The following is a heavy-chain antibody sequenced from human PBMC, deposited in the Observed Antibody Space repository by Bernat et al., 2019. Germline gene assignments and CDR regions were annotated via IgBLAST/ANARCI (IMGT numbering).Heavy chain of an antibody. V-gene: IGHV1-69*08. J-gene: IGHJ4*02. Sequence: QVQLVQSGAEVKKPGSSVKVSCKASGGTFSSYTISWVRQAPGQGLEWMGRIIPILGIANYAQKFQGRVTITADKSTSTAYMELSSLRSKDTAVYYCARDLRTYYYDSSGYYYLDYWGQGTLVTVSS. CDR3: ARDLRTYYYDSSGYYYLDY. CDR1: GGTFSSYT. CDR2: IIPILGIA. D-gene: IGHD3-22*01.